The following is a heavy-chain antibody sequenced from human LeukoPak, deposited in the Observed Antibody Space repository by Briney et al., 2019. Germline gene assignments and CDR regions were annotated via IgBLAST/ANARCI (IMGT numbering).Heavy chain of an antibody. D-gene: IGHD5-18*01. CDR3: ARRGYSYGSDNYNWFDP. V-gene: IGHV4-39*01. Sequence: PSETLSLTCTVSGGSISSSSYYWGWIRQPPGKGLEWMGRIYYSGSTYYNPSLKSRVTISVDTSKNQFSLKLSSVTAADTAVYYCARRGYSYGSDNYNWFDPWGQGTLVTVSS. CDR1: GGSISSSSYY. J-gene: IGHJ5*02. CDR2: IYYSGST.